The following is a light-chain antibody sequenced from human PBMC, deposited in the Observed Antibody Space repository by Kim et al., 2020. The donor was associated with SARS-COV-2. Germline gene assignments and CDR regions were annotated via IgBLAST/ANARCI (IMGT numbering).Light chain of an antibody. J-gene: IGLJ3*02. V-gene: IGLV3-25*03. CDR1: ALPKQY. Sequence: SPGQTAMITCSGDALPKQYAYWFQQKPGQAPVVLIYEDTERPSGIPERFSGSTSGTTVTLTISAVQAEDEADYYCQSADSSDTFWVFGGGTQLTVL. CDR2: EDT. CDR3: QSADSSDTFWV.